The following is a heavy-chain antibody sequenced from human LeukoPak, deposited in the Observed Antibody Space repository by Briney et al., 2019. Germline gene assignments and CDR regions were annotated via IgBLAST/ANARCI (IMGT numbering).Heavy chain of an antibody. D-gene: IGHD6-13*01. J-gene: IGHJ5*02. CDR1: GDSVSSNSAA. Sequence: SQTLSLTCAISGDSVSSNSAAWNWIRQSPSRGLEWLGRTYYRSKWYNDYAVSVKSRITINPDTSKNQFSLQLNSVTPEDTAVCYCARAVSRAAAGTGWFDPWGQGTLVTVSS. CDR2: TYYRSKWYN. CDR3: ARAVSRAAAGTGWFDP. V-gene: IGHV6-1*01.